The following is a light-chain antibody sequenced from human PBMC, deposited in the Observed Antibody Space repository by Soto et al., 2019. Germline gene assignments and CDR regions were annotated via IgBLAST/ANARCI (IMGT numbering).Light chain of an antibody. CDR1: SGDGGAYDY. V-gene: IGLV2-23*01. Sequence: QSVLTQPRSVSGSPGQSVTISCTGPSGDGGAYDYVSWYQQHPGKAPKLLIYEGSKRPSGVSSRFSGSKSGNTASLTISGLQAQDEADYYCCSYAGSSTKVFGTGTMGTVL. CDR3: CSYAGSSTKV. CDR2: EGS. J-gene: IGLJ1*01.